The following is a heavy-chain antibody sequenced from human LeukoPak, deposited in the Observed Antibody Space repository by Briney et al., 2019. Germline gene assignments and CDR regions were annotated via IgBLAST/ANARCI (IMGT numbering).Heavy chain of an antibody. D-gene: IGHD3-3*01. CDR3: ASDDFSGLGAFDI. V-gene: IGHV1-46*01. CDR2: INPSGGST. J-gene: IGHJ3*02. Sequence: ASVKVSCKASGYTFTRYYMHWVRQAPGQGLEWMGIINPSGGSTSYAQKFQGRVTMTRDMSTSTVYMELSSLRSEDTAVYYCASDDFSGLGAFDIWGQGTMVTVSS. CDR1: GYTFTRYY.